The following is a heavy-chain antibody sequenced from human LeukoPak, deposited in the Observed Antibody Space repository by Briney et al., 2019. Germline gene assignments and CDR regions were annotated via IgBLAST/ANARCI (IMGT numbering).Heavy chain of an antibody. D-gene: IGHD3-3*01. CDR1: GYTFTDYY. Sequence: ASVKVSCKASGYTFTDYYMHWVQQAPGKGLEWMGGFDPEDGETIYAQKFQGRVTMTEDTSTDTAYMELSSLRSEDTAVYYCATDPRITIFGVVPWGQGTLVTVSS. CDR2: FDPEDGET. V-gene: IGHV1-24*01. CDR3: ATDPRITIFGVVP. J-gene: IGHJ5*02.